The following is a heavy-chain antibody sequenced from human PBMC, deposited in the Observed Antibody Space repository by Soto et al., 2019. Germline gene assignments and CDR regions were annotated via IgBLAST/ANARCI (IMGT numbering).Heavy chain of an antibody. J-gene: IGHJ4*02. Sequence: EVQLLESGGDLLQPGGSLRLSCAASGFIFSSYAMGWVRRAPGKGLEWVSAISGRGGTIYYADSVKGRFTISRDNSKNTLYLQMNTLRGQDSAVYYCTRGSASGAFDYWGQGALVTVSS. V-gene: IGHV3-23*01. CDR1: GFIFSSYA. CDR2: ISGRGGTI. CDR3: TRGSASGAFDY. D-gene: IGHD2-8*02.